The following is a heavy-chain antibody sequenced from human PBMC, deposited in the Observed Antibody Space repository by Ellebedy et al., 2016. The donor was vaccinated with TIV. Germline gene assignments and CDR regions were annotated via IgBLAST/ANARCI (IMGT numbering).Heavy chain of an antibody. CDR3: ARAEDERAWIRLPGFGAWFDP. J-gene: IGHJ5*02. D-gene: IGHD3-10*01. Sequence: PGGSLRLSCAASGFTFSTYAMNWVRQTPGKGLEWISYISGSSASIYYSDSVKGRFTISRDNAKNSLYLQMNSLRADDTAVYYCARAEDERAWIRLPGFGAWFDPWGQGTLVTVSS. CDR2: ISGSSASI. CDR1: GFTFSTYA. V-gene: IGHV3-48*01.